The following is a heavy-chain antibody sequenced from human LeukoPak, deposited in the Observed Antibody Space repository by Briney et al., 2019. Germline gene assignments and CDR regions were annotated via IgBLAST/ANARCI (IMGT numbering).Heavy chain of an antibody. V-gene: IGHV4-38-2*02. D-gene: IGHD1-26*01. Sequence: SETLSLTCTVSGYSISSGYYWGWIRPPSGKGLEWTGSIYHSGSTNYNPSLKSRATISVDKSKGQFSLKLSSVTAADTAIYYCARKPTTSDAFDMWGQGTMVTVSS. CDR1: GYSISSGYY. CDR3: ARKPTTSDAFDM. CDR2: IYHSGST. J-gene: IGHJ3*02.